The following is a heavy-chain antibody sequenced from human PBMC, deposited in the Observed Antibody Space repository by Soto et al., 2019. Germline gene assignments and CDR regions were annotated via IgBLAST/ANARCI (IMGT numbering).Heavy chain of an antibody. CDR1: GGSFSGSY. CDR2: INHSGST. CDR3: ATRRFLEWPKRAFDI. Sequence: SETLSLTSAVYGGSFSGSYWSWIRQPPVKGLEWIGEINHSGSTNYNPSLKSRVTISVDTSKNQFSLKLSSVTAADTAVYYCATRRFLEWPKRAFDIWGQGTMVT. J-gene: IGHJ3*02. D-gene: IGHD3-3*01. V-gene: IGHV4-34*01.